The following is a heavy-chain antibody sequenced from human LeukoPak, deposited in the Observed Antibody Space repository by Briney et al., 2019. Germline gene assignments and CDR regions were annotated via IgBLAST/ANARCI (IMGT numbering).Heavy chain of an antibody. V-gene: IGHV4-59*01. CDR1: GGFIGNYY. J-gene: IGHJ4*02. D-gene: IGHD6-13*01. CDR3: ARNLIPEQLVLNF. Sequence: SETLSLTCTVSGGFIGNYYWNWIRQPPGKGLEWIGYIYYTGSTNYNPSLKSRVTMSVDTSKNQFSLNLKSVTPEDTAVYYCARNLIPEQLVLNFWGQGTLVTVSS. CDR2: IYYTGST.